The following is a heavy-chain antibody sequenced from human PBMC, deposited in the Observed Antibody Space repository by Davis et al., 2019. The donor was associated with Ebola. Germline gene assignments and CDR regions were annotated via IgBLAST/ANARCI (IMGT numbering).Heavy chain of an antibody. D-gene: IGHD3-16*01. V-gene: IGHV4-59*12. CDR3: ARDHGAGNLDV. Sequence: GSLRLSCTLSGGSISNYYWTWIRQSPGKGLEWIGNVYYSGNTHYNPSLKSRATISVDTSENHFSLRLRSVTTADTAVYYCARDHGAGNLDVWGQGTTVTVSS. CDR1: GGSISNYY. CDR2: VYYSGNT. J-gene: IGHJ6*02.